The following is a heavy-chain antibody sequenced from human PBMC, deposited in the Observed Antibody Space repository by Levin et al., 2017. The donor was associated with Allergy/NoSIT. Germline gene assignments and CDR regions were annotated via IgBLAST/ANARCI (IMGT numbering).Heavy chain of an antibody. V-gene: IGHV3-9*01. CDR1: GFTFDDYA. J-gene: IGHJ3*02. CDR3: ARDNIGLPDAFDI. D-gene: IGHD3-10*01. CDR2: ISWNSGSI. Sequence: SLKISCAASGFTFDDYAMHWVRQAPGKGLEWVSGISWNSGSIGYADSVKGRFTISRDNAKNSLYLQMNSLRTEDTALYYCARDNIGLPDAFDICGQGTIFIVSS.